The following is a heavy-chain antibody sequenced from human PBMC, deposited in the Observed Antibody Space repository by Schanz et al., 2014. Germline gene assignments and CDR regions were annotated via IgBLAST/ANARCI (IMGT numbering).Heavy chain of an antibody. V-gene: IGHV1-8*02. Sequence: QVQLVQSGVEVKRPGASVRVSCKASGYSFTVYAIHWVRQAPGQGLEWMGWMNPTTGNRGYAQNFQGRVTMTRDTSTSTVYMELSSLRSEDTAVYYCARDGEAAAGCDYWGQGTLVTVSS. CDR3: ARDGEAAAGCDY. CDR1: GYSFTVYA. J-gene: IGHJ4*02. D-gene: IGHD6-13*01. CDR2: MNPTTGNR.